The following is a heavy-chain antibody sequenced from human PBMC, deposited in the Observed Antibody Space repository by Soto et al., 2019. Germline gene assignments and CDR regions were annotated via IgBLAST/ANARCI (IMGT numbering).Heavy chain of an antibody. CDR1: GYTVTSYG. D-gene: IGHD2-21*01. CDR2: ISAYNGNT. CDR3: AREHCDSPSWCDY. V-gene: IGHV1-18*01. Sequence: QVQLVQSGAEVKKPGSSVKVSCKASGYTVTSYGISWVRQAPGQGLEWMGWISAYNGNTNYAQKLQGRVTMTTDTSTSTAYRELRSLRSDDTAVYYCAREHCDSPSWCDYWGQGTLVTVS. J-gene: IGHJ4*02.